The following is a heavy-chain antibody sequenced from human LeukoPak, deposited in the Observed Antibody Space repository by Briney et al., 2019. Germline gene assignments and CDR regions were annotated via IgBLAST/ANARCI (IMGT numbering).Heavy chain of an antibody. D-gene: IGHD5-18*01. V-gene: IGHV1-2*02. CDR1: GYTFTGYY. J-gene: IGHJ4*02. Sequence: ASVKVSCKASGYTFTGYYMHWVRQAPGQGLEWMGWINPNSGGTNYAQKLQGRVTMTRDTSISTAYMELSRLRSDDTAVYYCAKDTAMAYYFDYWGQGTLVTVSS. CDR2: INPNSGGT. CDR3: AKDTAMAYYFDY.